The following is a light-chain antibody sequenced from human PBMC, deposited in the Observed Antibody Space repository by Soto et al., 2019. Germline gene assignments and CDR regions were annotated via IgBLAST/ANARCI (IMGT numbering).Light chain of an antibody. CDR2: DVS. J-gene: IGKJ2*01. V-gene: IGKV3-11*01. Sequence: ETVLTQSPATLSLSPGERATLSCRASQSVTTYLAWYQQKPGQAPRLLIYDVSNRATGIPARFSGSGSGTDFTRTISSLEPEDFAVYYWQQRSNWPPGYPFGQGTKLEIK. CDR1: QSVTTY. CDR3: QQRSNWPPGYP.